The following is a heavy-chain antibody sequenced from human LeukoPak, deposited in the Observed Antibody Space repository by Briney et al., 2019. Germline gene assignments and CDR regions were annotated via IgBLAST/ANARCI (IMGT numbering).Heavy chain of an antibody. CDR2: IKQDGSET. V-gene: IGHV3-7*01. CDR3: ARQRGSGCLDY. CDR1: GFTFSSYW. Sequence: PGGSLRLSCAASGFTFSSYWMSWVRQAPGKGLEWVANIKQDGSETYYVDSVKGRFTIPRDNAKNSLSLQMNSLRAEDTAVYYCARQRGSGCLDYWGQGTLVTVSS. D-gene: IGHD6-19*01. J-gene: IGHJ4*02.